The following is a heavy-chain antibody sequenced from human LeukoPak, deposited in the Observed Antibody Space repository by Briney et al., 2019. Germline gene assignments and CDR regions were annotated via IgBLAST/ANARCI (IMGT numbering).Heavy chain of an antibody. CDR3: ATVGRSIVVPTYYYYGMDV. CDR1: GYTLTELS. Sequence: ASVKVSCKVSGYTLTELSMHWVRQAAGKGLEWMGGFDPEDGETIYAQKFQGRVTMTEDTSTDTAYMEPSSLRSEDTAVYYCATVGRSIVVPTYYYYGMDVWGQGTTVTVSS. J-gene: IGHJ6*02. CDR2: FDPEDGET. D-gene: IGHD3-22*01. V-gene: IGHV1-24*01.